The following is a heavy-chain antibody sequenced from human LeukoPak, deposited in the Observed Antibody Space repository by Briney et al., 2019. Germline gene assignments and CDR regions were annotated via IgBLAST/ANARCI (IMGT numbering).Heavy chain of an antibody. Sequence: GGSLRLSCAASGFTFSSYAMSWVRQAPGNRLEWVSAISGSGGSTYYADSVKGRFTISRDNSKNTLYLQMNSLRAEDTAVYYCAKDSAYGSGRRGAFDIWGQGTMVTVSS. CDR2: ISGSGGST. CDR3: AKDSAYGSGRRGAFDI. V-gene: IGHV3-23*01. J-gene: IGHJ3*02. CDR1: GFTFSSYA. D-gene: IGHD3-10*01.